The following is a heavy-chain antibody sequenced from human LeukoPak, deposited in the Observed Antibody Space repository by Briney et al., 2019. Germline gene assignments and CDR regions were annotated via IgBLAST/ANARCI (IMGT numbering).Heavy chain of an antibody. J-gene: IGHJ4*02. Sequence: PGGSLRLSCSASGFTFSRYAMSGVRQAPGKGLDWVSAISGSGGSTYYADSVKGRYTISRDNSKNTLYLQMNSLRAEDTAVYYCAKTLRYFDWPPEGDYWGQGTLVTVSS. D-gene: IGHD3-9*01. CDR2: ISGSGGST. CDR3: AKTLRYFDWPPEGDY. V-gene: IGHV3-23*01. CDR1: GFTFSRYA.